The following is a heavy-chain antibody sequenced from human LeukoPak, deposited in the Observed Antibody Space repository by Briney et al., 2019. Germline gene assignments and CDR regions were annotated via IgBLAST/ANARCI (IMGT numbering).Heavy chain of an antibody. CDR2: ISYDGSNK. CDR3: ARDKGDAFDI. J-gene: IGHJ3*02. Sequence: HPGGSLRLSCAASGFTFNSYAMHWVRQAPGKGLEWVAVISYDGSNKYYADSVKGRFTISRDNSKNTLYLQMNSLRAEDTAVYYCARDKGDAFDIWGQGTMVTVSS. CDR1: GFTFNSYA. V-gene: IGHV3-30-3*01.